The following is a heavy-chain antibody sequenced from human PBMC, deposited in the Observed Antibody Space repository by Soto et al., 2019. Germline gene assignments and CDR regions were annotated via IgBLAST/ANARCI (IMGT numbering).Heavy chain of an antibody. Sequence: QVQLVQSGAEVKKPGASVKVSCKASGYTFTSYGISWVRQAPGQGLEWMGWISAYNGNTNYAQKLQGRVTMTTDTSXITAYMELRSLRSDDTAVYYCARSSSSAYFYYGMDVWGQGTTVTVSS. CDR2: ISAYNGNT. J-gene: IGHJ6*02. V-gene: IGHV1-18*01. CDR3: ARSSSSAYFYYGMDV. CDR1: GYTFTSYG. D-gene: IGHD6-6*01.